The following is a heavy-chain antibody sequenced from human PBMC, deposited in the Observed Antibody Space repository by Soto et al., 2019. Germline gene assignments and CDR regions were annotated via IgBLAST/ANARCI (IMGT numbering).Heavy chain of an antibody. D-gene: IGHD3-22*01. CDR2: IYYSGST. CDR1: GGSVSSGSYY. J-gene: IGHJ4*02. CDR3: ARSTYYYDSSGYYPDY. V-gene: IGHV4-61*01. Sequence: ASETLSLTCTVSGGSVSSGSYYWSWIRQPPGKGLEWIGYIYYSGSTNYNPSLKSRVTISVDTSKNQFSLKLSSVTAADTAVYYCARSTYYYDSSGYYPDYWGQGTLVTVSS.